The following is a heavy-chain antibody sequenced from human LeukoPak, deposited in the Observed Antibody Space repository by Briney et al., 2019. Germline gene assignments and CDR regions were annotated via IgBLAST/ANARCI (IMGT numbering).Heavy chain of an antibody. D-gene: IGHD6-25*01. CDR1: GYTFTSYA. J-gene: IGHJ5*02. Sequence: ASVTVSCTASGYTFTSYAMHWVRQAPGQRLEWMGWINAGNGNTKYSQKFQGRVTITRDTSASTAYMELSSLRSEDTAVYYCARDLIRTATDNWFDPWGQGTLVTVSS. V-gene: IGHV1-3*01. CDR2: INAGNGNT. CDR3: ARDLIRTATDNWFDP.